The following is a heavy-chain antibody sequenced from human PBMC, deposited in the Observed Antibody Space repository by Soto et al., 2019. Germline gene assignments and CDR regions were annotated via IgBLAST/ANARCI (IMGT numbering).Heavy chain of an antibody. J-gene: IGHJ6*02. D-gene: IGHD3-9*01. Sequence: PSETLSLTCAVYGGSFSGYYWSWIRQPPGKGLEWIGEINHSGSTNYNPSLKSRVTISVDTSKNQFSLKLSSVTAADTAVYYCARAPRITTFVYYYYGMDVWVQGTTVT. CDR2: INHSGST. CDR3: ARAPRITTFVYYYYGMDV. CDR1: GGSFSGYY. V-gene: IGHV4-34*01.